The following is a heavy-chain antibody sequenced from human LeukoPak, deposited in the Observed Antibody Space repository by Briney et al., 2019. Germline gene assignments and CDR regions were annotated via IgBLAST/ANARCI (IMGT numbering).Heavy chain of an antibody. Sequence: GGSLRLSCAASGFTFSSYDMTWVRQAPGRGLEWVSSIRPSGDNTYYGDSVKGRFTISRDNSKNTLYLQMNSLRAEDTAVYYCAKDSYDSSGYYGYWGQGTLVTVSS. J-gene: IGHJ4*02. CDR3: AKDSYDSSGYYGY. CDR2: IRPSGDNT. V-gene: IGHV3-23*01. CDR1: GFTFSSYD. D-gene: IGHD3-22*01.